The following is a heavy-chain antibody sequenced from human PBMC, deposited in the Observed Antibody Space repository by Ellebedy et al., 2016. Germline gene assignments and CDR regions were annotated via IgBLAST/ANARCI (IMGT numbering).Heavy chain of an antibody. CDR2: IWYDGSNK. CDR3: ARDPARGVPSAEYFQH. V-gene: IGHV3-33*08. J-gene: IGHJ1*01. D-gene: IGHD1-1*01. CDR1: GFTFSSYG. Sequence: GGSLRLSCVASGFTFSSYGMHWVRQAPGKGLEWVAVIWYDGSNKYYADSVKGRFTISRDNSKNTLYLQMNSLRAEDTAVYYCARDPARGVPSAEYFQHWGQGTLVTVSS.